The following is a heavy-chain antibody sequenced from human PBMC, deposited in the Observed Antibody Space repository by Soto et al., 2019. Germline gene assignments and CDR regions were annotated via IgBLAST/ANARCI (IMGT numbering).Heavy chain of an antibody. V-gene: IGHV4-39*01. CDR3: ARHGNKVTNGYYYGMDV. J-gene: IGHJ6*02. CDR2: MYYSGRT. D-gene: IGHD2-8*01. Sequence: KASETLSLTCTVSGASISSSNYYWGWIRQPPGRGLEWIGTMYYSGRTYYNPSLKSRVTTSVDTSKNQFSLKLSAVTATDTAVYYCARHGNKVTNGYYYGMDVWGQGTTVTVSS. CDR1: GASISSSNYY.